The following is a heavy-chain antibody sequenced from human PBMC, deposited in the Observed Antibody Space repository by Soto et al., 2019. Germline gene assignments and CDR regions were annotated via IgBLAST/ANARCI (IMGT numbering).Heavy chain of an antibody. CDR2: IYSGGST. D-gene: IGHD4-4*01. CDR1: GFTVSSNY. J-gene: IGHJ6*02. CDR3: AMTTVTRPPYYYYYGMDV. V-gene: IGHV3-53*01. Sequence: EVQLVESGGGLIQPGGSLRLSCAASGFTVSSNYMSWVRQAPGKGLEWVSVIYSGGSTYYADSVKGRFTISRDNSKNTLYLQMNSLRAEDKAVYYCAMTTVTRPPYYYYYGMDVWGQGTTVTVSS.